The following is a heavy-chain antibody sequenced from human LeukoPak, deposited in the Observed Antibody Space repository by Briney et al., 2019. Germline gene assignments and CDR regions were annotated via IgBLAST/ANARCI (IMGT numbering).Heavy chain of an antibody. Sequence: PGGSLRLSCAASGFTFSSYSMNWVRQAPGKGLEWVSYISSSSSTIYYADSVKGRFTISRDNAKNSLYLQMNSLRAEDTAVYYCACQPQTTVVTPGAFAIWGQGTMATVSS. D-gene: IGHD4-23*01. CDR1: GFTFSSYS. CDR3: ACQPQTTVVTPGAFAI. CDR2: ISSSSSTI. J-gene: IGHJ3*02. V-gene: IGHV3-48*04.